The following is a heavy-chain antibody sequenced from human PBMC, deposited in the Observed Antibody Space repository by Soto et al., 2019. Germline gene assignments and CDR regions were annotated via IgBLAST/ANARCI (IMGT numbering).Heavy chain of an antibody. Sequence: GGSLRLSCAASGFTFSSYSMNWVRQAPGKGLEWVSSISSSSSYIYYADSVKGRFTISRDNSKNTLYLQMNSLRAEDTAVYYCAKHRPRYCSSTSCYDFDYWGQGTLVTVSS. J-gene: IGHJ4*02. CDR1: GFTFSSYS. V-gene: IGHV3-21*04. D-gene: IGHD2-2*01. CDR3: AKHRPRYCSSTSCYDFDY. CDR2: ISSSSSYI.